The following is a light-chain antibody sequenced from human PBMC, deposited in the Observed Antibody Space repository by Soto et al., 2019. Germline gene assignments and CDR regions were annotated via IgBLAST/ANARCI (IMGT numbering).Light chain of an antibody. V-gene: IGKV3-20*01. CDR2: GTS. Sequence: EIVMTQSLATLSVSPGERATLSCRASQSVSSSFVAWFQQKPGQAPRLLIYGTSSRATGIPDRFSGSGSGTDFTLTINGLEPEDFAMYFCQQYGTSPWTFGQGTKVDIK. J-gene: IGKJ1*01. CDR1: QSVSSSF. CDR3: QQYGTSPWT.